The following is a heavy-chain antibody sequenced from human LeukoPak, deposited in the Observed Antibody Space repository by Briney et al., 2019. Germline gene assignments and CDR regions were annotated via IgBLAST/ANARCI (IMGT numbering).Heavy chain of an antibody. Sequence: GGSLRLSCAASGFTFNTNAINCVRQAPGKGLEWVSGISGSGNNTYYTNSVKGRFTISRDNSKNTLYLQMNNLRAEDTAVYYCAKFGSSGSPYCSASDYWGQGVLVTVSA. V-gene: IGHV3-23*01. D-gene: IGHD3-10*01. J-gene: IGHJ4*02. CDR3: AKFGSSGSPYCSASDY. CDR2: ISGSGNNT. CDR1: GFTFNTNA.